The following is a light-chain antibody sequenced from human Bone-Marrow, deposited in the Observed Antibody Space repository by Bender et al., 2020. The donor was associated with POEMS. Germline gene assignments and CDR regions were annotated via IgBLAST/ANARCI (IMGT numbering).Light chain of an antibody. CDR3: FSCTSRSTWV. V-gene: IGLV1-44*01. Sequence: QSVLTQPPSVSGTPGQRVTISCSGSGSNIGGYPVNWYQQLPGTAPRLLIYTNNERPSGVPDRFSGSKSGTSASLAITGLQPEDEADYYCFSCTSRSTWVFGGGTKLTVL. CDR2: TNN. J-gene: IGLJ3*02. CDR1: GSNIGGYP.